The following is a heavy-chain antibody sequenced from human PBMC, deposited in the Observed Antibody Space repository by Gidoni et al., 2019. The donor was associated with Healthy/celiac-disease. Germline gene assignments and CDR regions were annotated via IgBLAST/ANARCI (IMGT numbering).Heavy chain of an antibody. Sequence: EVQLVESGGGLVQPGRSLRLSCAASGFTFDDYAMHWVRQAPGKGLEWVSGISWNSGSIGYADSVKGRFTISRDNAKNSLYLQMNSLRAEDTALYYCAKQDIVVVPAAIDYYYYGMDVWGQGTTVTVSS. J-gene: IGHJ6*02. CDR3: AKQDIVVVPAAIDYYYYGMDV. CDR2: ISWNSGSI. CDR1: GFTFDDYA. V-gene: IGHV3-9*01. D-gene: IGHD2-2*01.